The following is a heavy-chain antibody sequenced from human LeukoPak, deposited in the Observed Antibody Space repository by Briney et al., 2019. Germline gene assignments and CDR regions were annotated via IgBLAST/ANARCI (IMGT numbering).Heavy chain of an antibody. V-gene: IGHV3-23*01. CDR2: ISGSGVST. J-gene: IGHJ4*02. Sequence: PGGSLRLSCAASGFTFSNYAMNWVRQAPGKGLEWVSGISGSGVSTYYADSVKGRFTISRDNSKNTLYLQMNSLRAEDTAVYYCAKGGGYSGSSYFDYWGQGTLVTVSS. CDR1: GFTFSNYA. D-gene: IGHD1-26*01. CDR3: AKGGGYSGSSYFDY.